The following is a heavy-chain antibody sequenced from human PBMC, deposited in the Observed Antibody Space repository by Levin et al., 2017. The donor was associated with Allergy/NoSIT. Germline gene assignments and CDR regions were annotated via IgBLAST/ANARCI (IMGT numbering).Heavy chain of an antibody. J-gene: IGHJ3*02. CDR1: GYTFRVYG. Sequence: ASVKVSCKASGYTFRVYGIIWVRQAPGEGLEWLGWISPNNGHTKVSHKVQGRVTMTTDASTTTAYLDIRSLTSDDTAVYYCARDLGTGWYDNACESWGQGTLVSVSS. D-gene: IGHD6-19*01. V-gene: IGHV1-18*01. CDR2: ISPNNGHT. CDR3: ARDLGTGWYDNACES.